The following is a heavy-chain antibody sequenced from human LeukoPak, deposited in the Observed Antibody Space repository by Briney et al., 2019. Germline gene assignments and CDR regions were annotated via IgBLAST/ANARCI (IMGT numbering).Heavy chain of an antibody. V-gene: IGHV4-34*01. D-gene: IGHD3-10*01. J-gene: IGHJ5*02. CDR2: INHSGST. CDR1: GGSFSGYY. Sequence: SETLSLTCAVYGGSFSGYYWSWIRQPPGKGLEWIGEINHSGSTNYNPSLKSRVTISVDTSKNQFSLKLSSVTAADTAVYYCARALYYYGSGSNLYNWFDPWGQGTLVTVSS. CDR3: ARALYYYGSGSNLYNWFDP.